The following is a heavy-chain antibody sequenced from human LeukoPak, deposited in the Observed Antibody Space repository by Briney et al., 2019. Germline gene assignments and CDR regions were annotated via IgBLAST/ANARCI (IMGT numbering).Heavy chain of an antibody. J-gene: IGHJ4*02. CDR2: IYYSGST. V-gene: IGHV4-59*08. D-gene: IGHD2-15*01. Sequence: SETLSLTCTVSGGSISSYYWSWIRQPPGKGLEWIGYIYYSGSTNYNPSLKSRVTISVDTSKNQFSLKLSSVTAADTAVYYCARRSYCSGGSCYLGWGQGTLVTVSS. CDR1: GGSISSYY. CDR3: ARRSYCSGGSCYLG.